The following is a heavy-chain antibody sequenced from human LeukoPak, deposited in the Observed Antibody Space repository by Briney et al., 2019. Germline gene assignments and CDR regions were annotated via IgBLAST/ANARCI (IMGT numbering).Heavy chain of an antibody. J-gene: IGHJ6*02. CDR3: ATDQPSNGGYGDYVADGYYYYGMDV. CDR2: ISAYNGNT. D-gene: IGHD4-17*01. CDR1: GYTFTSYG. V-gene: IGHV1-18*01. Sequence: ASVKVSCKASGYTFTSYGISWVRQAPGQGLEWMGWISAYNGNTNYAQKFQGRVTMTEDTSTDTAYMELSSLRSEDTAVYYCATDQPSNGGYGDYVADGYYYYGMDVWGQGTTVTVSS.